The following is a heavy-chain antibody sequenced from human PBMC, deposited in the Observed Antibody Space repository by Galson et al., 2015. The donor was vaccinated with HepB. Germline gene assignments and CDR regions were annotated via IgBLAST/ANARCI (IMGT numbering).Heavy chain of an antibody. CDR3: ARGASYIGGYSGTSY. CDR2: ISSSGDAT. J-gene: IGHJ4*02. D-gene: IGHD1-26*01. CDR1: GFAFNRYT. V-gene: IGHV3-48*01. Sequence: SLRLSCAASGFAFNRYTMNWVRQAPGKGLEWVSYISSSGDATYYADSVKGRFTISRDNAKNSLYLQMNSLRAEDTAVYYCARGASYIGGYSGTSYWGQGALATVFS.